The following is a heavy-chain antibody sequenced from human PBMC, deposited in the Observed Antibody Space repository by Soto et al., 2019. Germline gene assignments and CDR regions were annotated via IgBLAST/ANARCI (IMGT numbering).Heavy chain of an antibody. J-gene: IGHJ4*02. CDR3: ASHSGSYYNDY. CDR1: GGTFSSYT. D-gene: IGHD3-10*01. V-gene: IGHV1-69*02. CDR2: IIPILGIA. Sequence: QVQLVQSGAEVKKPGSSVKVSCKASGGTFSSYTISWVRQAPGQGLEWMGRIIPILGIANYAQKFQGRVTITADKSTSTAYMELSSLRSEDTAVYYCASHSGSYYNDYWGQGTLVTVSS.